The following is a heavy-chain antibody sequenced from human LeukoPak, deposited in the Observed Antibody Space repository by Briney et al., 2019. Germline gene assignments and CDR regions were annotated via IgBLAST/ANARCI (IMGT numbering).Heavy chain of an antibody. CDR2: VFYTGRS. Sequence: SETLSLTCAVSGGSISSYYWSWIRQPPGKGLEWIGHVFYTGRSYYNPSLKSRVTISVDRSSNHFSLRLTSVNTADTAVYYCARAGPWQIDPWGQGTLVTVSS. D-gene: IGHD3-10*01. CDR3: ARAGPWQIDP. V-gene: IGHV4-59*01. CDR1: GGSISSYY. J-gene: IGHJ5*02.